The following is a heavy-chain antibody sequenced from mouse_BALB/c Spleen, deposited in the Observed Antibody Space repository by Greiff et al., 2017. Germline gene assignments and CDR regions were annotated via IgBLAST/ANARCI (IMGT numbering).Heavy chain of an antibody. Sequence: QVQLQQSGAELAKPGASVKMSCKASGYTFTSYWMHWVKQRPGQGLEWIGYINPSTGYTEYNQKFKDKATLTADKSSSTAYMQLSSLTSEDSAVYYCARRGIYYGYDVDYAMDYWGQGTSVTVSS. CDR3: ARRGIYYGYDVDYAMDY. D-gene: IGHD2-2*01. CDR1: GYTFTSYW. J-gene: IGHJ4*01. V-gene: IGHV1-7*01. CDR2: INPSTGYT.